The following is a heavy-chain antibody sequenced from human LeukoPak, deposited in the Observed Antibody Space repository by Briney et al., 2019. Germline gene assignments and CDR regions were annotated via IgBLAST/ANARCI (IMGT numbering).Heavy chain of an antibody. V-gene: IGHV1-69*02. CDR2: IIPVLGIA. J-gene: IGHJ4*02. Sequence: SVKVSCKASGGTFSSYTISWVRQAPGQGLEWMGRIIPVLGIANYAQKFQGRVTITADKSTSTAYMELSSLRSEDTAVYYCASDFWSGYYTDYYFDCWGQGTLVTVSS. CDR1: GGTFSSYT. CDR3: ASDFWSGYYTDYYFDC. D-gene: IGHD3-3*01.